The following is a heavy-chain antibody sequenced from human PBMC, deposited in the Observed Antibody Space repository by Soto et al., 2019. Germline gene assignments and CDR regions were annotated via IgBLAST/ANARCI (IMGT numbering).Heavy chain of an antibody. CDR3: AKDKSGYSYGYFDY. CDR2: ISGSGGST. Sequence: GGSLRLSCAASGFTFSSYAMSWVRQAPGKGLEWVSAISGSGGSTYYADSVKGRFTISRDNSKNTLYLQMNSLRAEDTAGYYCAKDKSGYSYGYFDYWGQGTLVTVSS. J-gene: IGHJ4*02. CDR1: GFTFSSYA. V-gene: IGHV3-23*01. D-gene: IGHD5-18*01.